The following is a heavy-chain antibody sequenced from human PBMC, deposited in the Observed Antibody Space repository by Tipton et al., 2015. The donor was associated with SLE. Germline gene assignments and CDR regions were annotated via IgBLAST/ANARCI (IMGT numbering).Heavy chain of an antibody. Sequence: SLRLSCAASGFIFDDYAMHWVRQVAGKGLEWVAGISWNGARVEYADSVKGRFTISRDNVQNSVYLEINSLTVEDTASYYCARVSGSYYFSFYDAFDMWGQGTMVTVSS. V-gene: IGHV3-9*01. CDR1: GFIFDDYA. J-gene: IGHJ3*02. D-gene: IGHD1-26*01. CDR2: ISWNGARV. CDR3: ARVSGSYYFSFYDAFDM.